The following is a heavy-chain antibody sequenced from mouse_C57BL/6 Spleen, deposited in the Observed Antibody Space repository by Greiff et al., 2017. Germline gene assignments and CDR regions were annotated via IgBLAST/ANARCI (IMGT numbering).Heavy chain of an antibody. CDR3: AREENYFYAMDY. Sequence: QVQLQQSGAELVKPGASVKMSCKASGYTFTSYWITWVKQRPGQGLEWIGDIYPGSGSTNYNEKFKSKATLTVDTSSSTAYMQLSSLTSEDSAVYYWAREENYFYAMDYWGQGTSVTVSS. CDR2: IYPGSGST. J-gene: IGHJ4*01. V-gene: IGHV1-55*01. D-gene: IGHD1-1*01. CDR1: GYTFTSYW.